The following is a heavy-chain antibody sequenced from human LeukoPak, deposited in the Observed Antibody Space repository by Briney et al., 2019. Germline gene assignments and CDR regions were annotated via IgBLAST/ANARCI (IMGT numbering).Heavy chain of an antibody. CDR1: GFTFSSYS. V-gene: IGHV3-21*01. D-gene: IGHD4-17*01. CDR2: ISSSSSNI. J-gene: IGHJ4*02. CDR3: ARHLGYGDYLTAFDY. Sequence: PGGSLRLSCTASGFTFSSYSMNWVRQAPGKGLEWVSYISSSSSNIFYADSMKGRFTISRDNAQNSLYLQMNSLRAEDTAVYYCARHLGYGDYLTAFDYWGQGTLVTVSS.